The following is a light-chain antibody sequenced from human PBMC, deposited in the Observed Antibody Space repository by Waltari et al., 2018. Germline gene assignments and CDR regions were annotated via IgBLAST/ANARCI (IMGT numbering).Light chain of an antibody. V-gene: IGLV2-14*01. J-gene: IGLJ3*02. Sequence: QSALTQPASVSGSPGQSITISCTGTSSDVGFYDFVPWFQQHPGKAPKVMIYKVNNRPSGVSNRFSGSKSANTASLTISGLQAEDEADYYCSSYTRRSYWVFGGGTQLTVL. CDR1: SSDVGFYDF. CDR3: SSYTRRSYWV. CDR2: KVN.